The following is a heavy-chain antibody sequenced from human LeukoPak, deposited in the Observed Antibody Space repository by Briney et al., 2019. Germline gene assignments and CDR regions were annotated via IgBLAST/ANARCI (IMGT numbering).Heavy chain of an antibody. CDR2: ISGSSSYI. Sequence: GGSLRLSCAASGFTFSSCGMSWVRQAPGKGLEWVSSISGSSSYIFYADSVKGRFTVSRDNAKNSLYLHMGSLGAEDTAVYYCARVPNPGFAALDNFLDYWGPGALVTVSS. CDR3: ARVPNPGFAALDNFLDY. D-gene: IGHD3-16*01. V-gene: IGHV3-21*01. CDR1: GFTFSSCG. J-gene: IGHJ4*02.